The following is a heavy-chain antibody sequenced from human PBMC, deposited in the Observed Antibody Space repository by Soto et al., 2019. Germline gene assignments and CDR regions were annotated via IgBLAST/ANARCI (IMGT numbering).Heavy chain of an antibody. D-gene: IGHD4-17*01. CDR3: ASYGDYDDAFDI. V-gene: IGHV4-59*08. CDR1: GGSISSYY. Sequence: PSETLSLTCTVSGGSISSYYWSWIRQPPGKGLEWIGYIYYSGSTNYNPSLKSRVTISVDTSKNQFSLKLSSVTAADTAVYYCASYGDYDDAFDIWGQGTMLTVSS. CDR2: IYYSGST. J-gene: IGHJ3*02.